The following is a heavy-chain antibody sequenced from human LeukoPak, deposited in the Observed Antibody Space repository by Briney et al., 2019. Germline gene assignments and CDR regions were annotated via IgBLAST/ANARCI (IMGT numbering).Heavy chain of an antibody. CDR3: ARHGCVAAAGTGGCYFDY. D-gene: IGHD6-13*01. J-gene: IGHJ4*02. Sequence: SETLSLTCTVSGGSISSYYWSWIRQPPGKGLEWIGYIYYSGTTNYNPSLKSRVTMSVDTSKNQFSLKLSSVTAADTAVYYCARHGCVAAAGTGGCYFDYWGQGTLVTVSS. V-gene: IGHV4-59*08. CDR2: IYYSGTT. CDR1: GGSISSYY.